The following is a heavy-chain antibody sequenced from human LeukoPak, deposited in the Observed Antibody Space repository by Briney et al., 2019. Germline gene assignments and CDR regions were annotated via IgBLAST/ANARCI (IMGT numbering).Heavy chain of an antibody. CDR1: GGSFSGYY. CDR2: INHSGST. D-gene: IGHD3-3*01. Sequence: SETLSLTCAVYGGSFSGYYWSWIRQPPGKGLEWIGEINHSGSTNYNPSLKSRVTISIDTSKNQFSLKLSSVTAADTAVYYCASELVTIFGVVIDLQFDYWGQGTLVTVSS. V-gene: IGHV4-34*01. CDR3: ASELVTIFGVVIDLQFDY. J-gene: IGHJ4*02.